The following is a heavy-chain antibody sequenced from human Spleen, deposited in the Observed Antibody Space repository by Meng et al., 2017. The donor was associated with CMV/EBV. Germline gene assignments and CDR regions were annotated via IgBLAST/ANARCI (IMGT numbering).Heavy chain of an antibody. CDR3: ARDNNWGPDY. CDR1: GYSFTDYY. Sequence: ASVKVSCKASGYSFTDYYIHWVRLAPGQGLEWMGRINPYSGDTHFAQQFQGRVTLTRDTSINTGYMELTRLTSDDTAVYYCARDNNWGPDYWGQGTLVTVSS. CDR2: INPYSGDT. J-gene: IGHJ4*02. V-gene: IGHV1-2*02. D-gene: IGHD7-27*01.